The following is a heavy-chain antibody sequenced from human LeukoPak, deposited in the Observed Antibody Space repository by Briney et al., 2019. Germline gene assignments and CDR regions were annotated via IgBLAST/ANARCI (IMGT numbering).Heavy chain of an antibody. V-gene: IGHV3-23*01. CDR2: ISGSGDNT. J-gene: IGHJ6*03. Sequence: GGSLRLSCTASVFTFSSFAMSWVRQAPGKWLEWVSGISGSGDNTYYADSVKGRFTISRDNSKNTVYLQIDSLRAEDAAVYYCAKAGSVYYYYYMDVWGKGTTVTVSS. CDR1: VFTFSSFA. D-gene: IGHD2-15*01. CDR3: AKAGSVYYYYYMDV.